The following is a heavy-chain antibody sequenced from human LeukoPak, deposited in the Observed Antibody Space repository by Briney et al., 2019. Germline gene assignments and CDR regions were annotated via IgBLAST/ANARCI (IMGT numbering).Heavy chain of an antibody. CDR1: GGSISSYY. D-gene: IGHD3-10*01. CDR2: IYTSGST. J-gene: IGHJ4*02. CDR3: ARERTGVIPNTALGFDY. Sequence: TSETLSLTCTVSGGSISSYYWSWIRQPAGKGLEWIGRIYTSGSTNYNPSLKSRVTMSVDTSKNQFSLKLSSVTAADTAVYYCARERTGVIPNTALGFDYWGQGTLVTGSS. V-gene: IGHV4-4*07.